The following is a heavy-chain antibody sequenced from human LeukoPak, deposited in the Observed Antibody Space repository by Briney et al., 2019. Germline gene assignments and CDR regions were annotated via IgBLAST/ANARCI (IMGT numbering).Heavy chain of an antibody. CDR1: GFRFTIYA. D-gene: IGHD1-1*01. CDR3: ARDSTPPQLIDY. V-gene: IGHV3-21*05. CDR2: IDSGATDI. Sequence: GGSLRLSCAASGFRFTIYAMNWVRQAPGKGLEWIAYIDSGATDILYADSVKGRFTISRDDAKSSLFLQMTSLSAGDTAVYYCARDSTPPQLIDYWGQGTQVTVSA. J-gene: IGHJ4*02.